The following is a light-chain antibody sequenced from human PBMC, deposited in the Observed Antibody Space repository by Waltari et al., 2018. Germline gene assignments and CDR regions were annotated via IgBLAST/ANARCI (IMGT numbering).Light chain of an antibody. J-gene: IGKJ3*01. CDR3: LQVPFT. CDR2: QVS. V-gene: IGKV2-30*01. Sequence: GVLTQSPLSLAVTLGQPASISCKSSQSLLYSNGNVYLDWYLQRPGQSPRRLIYQVSKRDSGVPDRFSGSGSDTDFTLRISRVEADDVGTYCCLQVPFTCGPGTKMEVK. CDR1: QSLLYSNGNVY.